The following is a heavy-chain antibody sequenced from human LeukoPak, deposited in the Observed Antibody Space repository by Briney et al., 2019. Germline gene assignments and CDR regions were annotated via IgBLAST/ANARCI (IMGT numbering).Heavy chain of an antibody. CDR2: INISGGST. D-gene: IGHD2/OR15-2a*01. CDR3: AKGESKDYLNYFDYFNYFDH. Sequence: PGESLRLSCAASGFTFSNHAMTWVRQAPGKGLEWVSTINISGGSTFYADSVKGRFTISRDNSKNTLSLQMNSLRAEDTAIYYCAKGESKDYLNYFDYFNYFDHWGQGALVTVSS. J-gene: IGHJ4*02. V-gene: IGHV3-23*01. CDR1: GFTFSNHA.